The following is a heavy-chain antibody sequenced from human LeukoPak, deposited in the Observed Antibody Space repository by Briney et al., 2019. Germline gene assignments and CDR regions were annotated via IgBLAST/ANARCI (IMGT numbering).Heavy chain of an antibody. V-gene: IGHV1-8*02. CDR3: ARARYCSSTSCYPDY. CDR2: MNPNSGKT. CDR1: GYTFTSYD. D-gene: IGHD2-2*01. Sequence: ASVRVSCKASGYTFTSYDINWVRQATGQGLERMGWMNPNSGKTGYAQKFQCRVTMTRNTSISTAFMELSSLRSEDTAVYYCARARYCSSTSCYPDYWGQGTLVTVSS. J-gene: IGHJ4*02.